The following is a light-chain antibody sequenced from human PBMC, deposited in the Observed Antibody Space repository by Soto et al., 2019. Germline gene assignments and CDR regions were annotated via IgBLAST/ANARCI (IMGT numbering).Light chain of an antibody. V-gene: IGLV2-8*01. Sequence: QSALTQPPSASGSPGQSVTISCTGTSSGISDNKYVSWFQQHPGKAPKVLIYEVNKRASGVPDRFSGSKSGNTASLTVSGLRADDEADYYCNSYVGSNNYVFGTGTKV. CDR3: NSYVGSNNYV. CDR1: SSGISDNKY. J-gene: IGLJ1*01. CDR2: EVN.